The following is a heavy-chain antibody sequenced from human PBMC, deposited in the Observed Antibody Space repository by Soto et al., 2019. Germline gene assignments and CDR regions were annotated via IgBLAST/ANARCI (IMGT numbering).Heavy chain of an antibody. Sequence: QVQLVESGGGVVQPGRSLRLSCAASGFTFSSYGMHWVRQAPGKGLEWVAVIWYDGSNKYYADSVKGRFTISRDNSKNTLYLQMNSLRAEDTAVYYCARDPQKYQLLTWGQGTLVTVSS. CDR3: ARDPQKYQLLT. V-gene: IGHV3-33*01. CDR2: IWYDGSNK. CDR1: GFTFSSYG. J-gene: IGHJ5*02. D-gene: IGHD2-2*01.